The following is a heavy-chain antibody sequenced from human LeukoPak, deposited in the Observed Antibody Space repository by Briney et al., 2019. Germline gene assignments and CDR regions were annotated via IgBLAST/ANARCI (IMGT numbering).Heavy chain of an antibody. CDR3: ARDRRRDGYNLMAFDI. CDR1: GGSISSYY. J-gene: IGHJ3*02. CDR2: IYYSGST. D-gene: IGHD5-24*01. V-gene: IGHV4-59*01. Sequence: SETLSLTCTVSGGSISSYYWSWIRQPPGKGLEWIGYIYYSGSTNYNPSLKSRVTISVDTSKNQFSLKLSSVTAADTAVYYCARDRRRDGYNLMAFDIWGQGTMVTVSS.